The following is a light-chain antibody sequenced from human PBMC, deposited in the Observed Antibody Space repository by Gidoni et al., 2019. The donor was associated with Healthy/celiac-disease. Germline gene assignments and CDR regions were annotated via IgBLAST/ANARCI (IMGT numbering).Light chain of an antibody. V-gene: IGLV2-23*03. CDR3: CSYAGSSTFLWV. CDR1: SSDVGSYNL. CDR2: EGS. Sequence: QSALTQPASVSGSPGPSITISCTGTSSDVGSYNLVSYQQHPGKAPKLMIYEGSKRPSGVSNRFSGSKSGNTASLTISGLQAEDEADYYCCSYAGSSTFLWVFGGGTKLTVL. J-gene: IGLJ3*02.